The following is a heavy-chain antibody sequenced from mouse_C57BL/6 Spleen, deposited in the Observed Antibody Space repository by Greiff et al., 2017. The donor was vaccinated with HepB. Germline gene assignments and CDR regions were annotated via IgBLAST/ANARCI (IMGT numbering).Heavy chain of an antibody. CDR3: ARSRDYGSSYRYYYAMDY. D-gene: IGHD1-1*01. J-gene: IGHJ4*01. V-gene: IGHV1-64*01. CDR2: IHPNSGST. Sequence: VQLQQPGAELVKPGASVKLSCKASGYTFTSYWMHWVKQRPGQGLEWIGMIHPNSGSTNYNEKFKSKATLTVDKSSSTAYMQLSSLTSEDSAVYYCARSRDYGSSYRYYYAMDYWGQGTSVTVSS. CDR1: GYTFTSYW.